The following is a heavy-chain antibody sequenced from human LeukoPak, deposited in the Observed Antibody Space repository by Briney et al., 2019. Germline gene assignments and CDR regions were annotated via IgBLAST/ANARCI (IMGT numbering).Heavy chain of an antibody. V-gene: IGHV4-61*02. CDR3: ARDRVATFYWHFDL. J-gene: IGHJ2*01. Sequence: KASETLSLTCTVSGGSISSGSYYWSWIPQPAGKGLEWIGRIYTSGSTNYNPSLKSRVTISVDTSKNQFSLKLSSVTAADTAVYYCARDRVATFYWHFDLWGRGTLVTVSS. D-gene: IGHD5-12*01. CDR1: GGSISSGSYY. CDR2: IYTSGST.